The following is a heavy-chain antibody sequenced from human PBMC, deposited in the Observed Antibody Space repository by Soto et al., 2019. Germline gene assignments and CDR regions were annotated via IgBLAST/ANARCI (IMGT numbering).Heavy chain of an antibody. CDR3: ATRPRVDYGDYFDY. J-gene: IGHJ4*02. CDR2: ISGSGDNT. CDR1: GFTFSSYA. V-gene: IGHV3-23*01. Sequence: GGSLRLSCAASGFTFSSYAMSWVRQAPGKGLEWVSGISGSGDNTYYADSVKGRFTISRDNSKNTLYLQMNSLRAEDTAVYYCATRPRVDYGDYFDYWGQGTLVTVSS. D-gene: IGHD4-17*01.